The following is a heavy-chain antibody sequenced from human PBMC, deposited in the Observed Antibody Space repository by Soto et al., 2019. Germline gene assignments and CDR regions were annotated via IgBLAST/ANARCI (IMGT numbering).Heavy chain of an antibody. CDR1: GGSVSSGSYY. J-gene: IGHJ5*02. CDR2: IYYSGST. D-gene: IGHD6-19*01. CDR3: ARAVAGFGWFDP. V-gene: IGHV4-61*01. Sequence: PSETLSLTCTVSGGSVSSGSYYWSWIRQPPGKGLEWIGYIYYSGSTNYNPSLKSRVTISVDTSKNQFSLKLSSVTAADTAVYYCARAVAGFGWFDPWGQGTQVTVSS.